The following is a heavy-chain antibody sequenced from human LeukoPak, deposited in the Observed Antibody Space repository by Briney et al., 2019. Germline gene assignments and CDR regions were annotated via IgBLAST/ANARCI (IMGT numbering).Heavy chain of an antibody. D-gene: IGHD2-2*01. V-gene: IGHV1-69*04. Sequence: SVKVSCKASGGTFSSYTISWVRQAPGQGLEWMGRIIPVLGIANYAQKFQGRVTITADKSTSTAYMELSSLRSEDTAVYYCARDRGYCSSTSCYPGIDYWGQGTLVTVSS. J-gene: IGHJ4*02. CDR2: IIPVLGIA. CDR3: ARDRGYCSSTSCYPGIDY. CDR1: GGTFSSYT.